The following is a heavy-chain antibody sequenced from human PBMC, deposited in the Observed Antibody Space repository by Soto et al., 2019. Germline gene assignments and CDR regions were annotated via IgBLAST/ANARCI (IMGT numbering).Heavy chain of an antibody. CDR2: INPNSGGT. Sequence: GASVKVSCKASGYTFTGYYMHWVRQAPGQGLEWMGWINPNSGGTNYAQKFQGWVTMTRDTSISTAYMELSRLRSDDTAVYYCARERFDSGYDFPSIAVAAPPPLVYYYYGMDVWGQGTTVTVSS. CDR3: ARERFDSGYDFPSIAVAAPPPLVYYYYGMDV. D-gene: IGHD5-12*01. CDR1: GYTFTGYY. J-gene: IGHJ6*02. V-gene: IGHV1-2*04.